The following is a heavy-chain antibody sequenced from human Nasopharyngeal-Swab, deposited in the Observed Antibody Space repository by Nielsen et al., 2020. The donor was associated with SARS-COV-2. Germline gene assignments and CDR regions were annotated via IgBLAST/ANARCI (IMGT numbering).Heavy chain of an antibody. CDR1: GFTFSSYW. V-gene: IGHV3-74*01. D-gene: IGHD3-22*01. J-gene: IGHJ6*02. Sequence: GGSLRLSCAASGFTFSSYWMHWVRQAPGKGLVWVSRINSDGSSTSYADSVKGRFTISRDNAKNTLYLQMNSLRAEDTAVCYCARATWLSSMDVWGQGTTVTVSS. CDR3: ARATWLSSMDV. CDR2: INSDGSST.